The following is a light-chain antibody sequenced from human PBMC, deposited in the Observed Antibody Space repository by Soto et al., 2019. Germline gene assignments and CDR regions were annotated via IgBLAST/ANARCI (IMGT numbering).Light chain of an antibody. Sequence: EIVLTQYPATLSLSPGERATLSCRASQSVTSNYLAWYQQKPGQTPRLLIYGASSRATGVPDRFSGSGSGTDFTLTSSGLEPEDFAVYYCQQYGSSPWTFGQGTKVEIK. J-gene: IGKJ1*01. CDR1: QSVTSNY. CDR3: QQYGSSPWT. V-gene: IGKV3-20*01. CDR2: GAS.